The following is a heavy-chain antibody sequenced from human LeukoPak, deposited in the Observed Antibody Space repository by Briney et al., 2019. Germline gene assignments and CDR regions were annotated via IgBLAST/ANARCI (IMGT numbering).Heavy chain of an antibody. CDR2: ILNGGST. CDR3: ARGSMGGSGSYYRDYYYGMDV. V-gene: IGHV4-4*07. J-gene: IGHJ6*02. D-gene: IGHD3-10*01. Sequence: SETLSLTCTVSGGSISTYYWTWIRQPAGKGLEWIGRILNGGSTNYNPSLKSRLTMSVDTSKNQFSLKLNSVTAADTAVYYCARGSMGGSGSYYRDYYYGMDVWGQGTTVTVS. CDR1: GGSISTYY.